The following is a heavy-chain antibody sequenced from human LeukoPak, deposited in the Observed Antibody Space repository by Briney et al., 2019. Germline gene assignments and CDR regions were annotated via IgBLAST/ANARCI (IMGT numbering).Heavy chain of an antibody. D-gene: IGHD1-26*01. CDR3: ARRWDAFDI. CDR2: ISPSGST. CDR1: GGSINGGNYY. J-gene: IGHJ3*02. Sequence: SETLSLTCTVSGGSINGGNYYWTWLRQPAGKGLEWIGRISPSGSTNHNPSLTSRVTISVDTSKNQFSLKLNFVTAADTAVYYCARRWDAFDIWGQGTMVTVSS. V-gene: IGHV4-61*02.